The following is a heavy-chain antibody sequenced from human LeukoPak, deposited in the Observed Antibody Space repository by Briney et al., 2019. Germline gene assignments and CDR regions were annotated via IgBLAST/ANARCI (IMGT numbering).Heavy chain of an antibody. V-gene: IGHV1-2*02. CDR2: INPNSGGT. CDR1: GYTFTGYY. CDR3: ARALMRDIVVVPLDY. J-gene: IGHJ4*02. Sequence: ASVKVSCKASGYTFTGYYMHRVRQAPGQGLEWMGWINPNSGGTNYAQKFQGRVTMTRDTSISTAYMELSRLRSDDTAVYYCARALMRDIVVVPLDYWGQGTLVTVSS. D-gene: IGHD2-2*01.